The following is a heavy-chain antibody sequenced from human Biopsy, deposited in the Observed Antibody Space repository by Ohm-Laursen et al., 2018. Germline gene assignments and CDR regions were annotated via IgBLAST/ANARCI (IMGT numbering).Heavy chain of an antibody. J-gene: IGHJ3*01. CDR3: ARVRVWADSEGAFDP. Sequence: GTLSLTCIVSGGSINNFYWSWIRQPPGKGLEWIGIIYYSGNTKYNPSLKSRVTISVDTFRNQFSLKLSSVTAADTAVYYCARVRVWADSEGAFDPWGQGTMVTASS. D-gene: IGHD1-26*01. V-gene: IGHV4-59*01. CDR1: GGSINNFY. CDR2: IYYSGNT.